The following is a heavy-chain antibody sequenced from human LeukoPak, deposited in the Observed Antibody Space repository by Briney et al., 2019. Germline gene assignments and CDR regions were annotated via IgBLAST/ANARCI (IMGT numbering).Heavy chain of an antibody. CDR3: ARGKAPRDYYYYYMDV. Sequence: SETLSLTCTVSGGSISSYYWSWIWQPAGKGLEWIGRIYTSGSTNYNPSLKSRVTMSVDTSKNQFSLKLSSVTAVDTAVYYCARGKAPRDYYYYYMDVWGKGTTATVSS. CDR1: GGSISSYY. CDR2: IYTSGST. V-gene: IGHV4-4*07. J-gene: IGHJ6*03.